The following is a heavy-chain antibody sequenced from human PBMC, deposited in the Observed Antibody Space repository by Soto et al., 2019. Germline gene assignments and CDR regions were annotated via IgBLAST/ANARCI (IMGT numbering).Heavy chain of an antibody. J-gene: IGHJ3*02. CDR3: TSDFGYYASRAFDT. D-gene: IGHD4-17*01. Sequence: QVQLVQSGAEVKNPGASVKVSCKASGYSFTSYDINWVRQATGQGLEWLGWLNPNSGSTGYAQNFQGRVSMTRDTSINPAYLELSNLRFDDTAVYYWTSDFGYYASRAFDTWGQGTTVTVSS. CDR1: GYSFTSYD. CDR2: LNPNSGST. V-gene: IGHV1-8*01.